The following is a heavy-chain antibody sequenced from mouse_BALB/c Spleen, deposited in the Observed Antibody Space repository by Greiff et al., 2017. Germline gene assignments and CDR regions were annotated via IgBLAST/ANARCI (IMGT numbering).Heavy chain of an antibody. D-gene: IGHD1-1*01. Sequence: VQLQQPGAELVKPGASVKLSCKASGYTFTSYWMHWVKQRPGQGLEWIGEIDPSDSYTNYNQKFKGKATLTVDKSSSTAYMQLSSLTSEDSAVYYCARRLRWAMDYWGQGTSVTVSS. CDR1: GYTFTSYW. CDR3: ARRLRWAMDY. J-gene: IGHJ4*01. CDR2: IDPSDSYT. V-gene: IGHV1-69*02.